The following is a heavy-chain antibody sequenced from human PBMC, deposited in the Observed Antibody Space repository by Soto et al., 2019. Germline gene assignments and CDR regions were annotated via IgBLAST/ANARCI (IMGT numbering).Heavy chain of an antibody. CDR1: GYSFTSYW. D-gene: IGHD2-8*01. CDR2: IDPSDSYT. Sequence: GESLKISCKGSGYSFTSYWISWVRQMPGKGLEWMGRIDPSDSYTNYSPSFQGHVTISADKSISTAYLQWSSLKASDTAMYYCARPNLYCTNGVCYPGFGEDVWGQGTTVTVSS. V-gene: IGHV5-10-1*01. J-gene: IGHJ6*02. CDR3: ARPNLYCTNGVCYPGFGEDV.